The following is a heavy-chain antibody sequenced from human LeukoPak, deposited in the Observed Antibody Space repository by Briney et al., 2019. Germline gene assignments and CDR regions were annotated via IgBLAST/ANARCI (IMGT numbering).Heavy chain of an antibody. CDR2: ISGSGGST. J-gene: IGHJ4*02. CDR1: GFTFSSYA. CDR3: AKDSSYYHGSGSYYTDY. V-gene: IGHV3-23*01. Sequence: PGGSLRLSCAASGFTFSSYAMSWVRQAPGKGLEWASAISGSGGSTYYADSVKGRFTISRDNSKNTLYLQMNSLRAEDTAVYYCAKDSSYYHGSGSYYTDYWGQGTLVTVSS. D-gene: IGHD3-10*01.